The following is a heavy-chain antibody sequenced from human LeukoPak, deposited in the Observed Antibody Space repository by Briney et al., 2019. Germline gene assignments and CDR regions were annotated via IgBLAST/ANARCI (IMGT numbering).Heavy chain of an antibody. J-gene: IGHJ4*02. CDR1: GYTLTELS. CDR3: ARVINTAMTTGYFDY. Sequence: GASVKVSCKVSGYTLTELSMHWVRQAPGKGLEWMGGFDPEDGETIYAQKFQGRVTMTRDTSTSTVYMELSSLRSEDTAVYYCARVINTAMTTGYFDYWGQGTLVTVSS. D-gene: IGHD5-18*01. CDR2: FDPEDGET. V-gene: IGHV1-24*01.